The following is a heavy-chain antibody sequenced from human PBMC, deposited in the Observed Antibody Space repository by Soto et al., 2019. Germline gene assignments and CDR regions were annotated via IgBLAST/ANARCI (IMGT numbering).Heavy chain of an antibody. Sequence: ASVKISCKASGDTLTSYGVNWVRQAPGQGLEWMGWISAYSGKTNSAQKFQGRVTMTTETSTSTAYMELRSLTSDDTAVYYCAREVGARRLDYWGQGTLVTVSS. D-gene: IGHD1-26*01. CDR1: GDTLTSYG. CDR2: ISAYSGKT. CDR3: AREVGARRLDY. J-gene: IGHJ4*02. V-gene: IGHV1-18*01.